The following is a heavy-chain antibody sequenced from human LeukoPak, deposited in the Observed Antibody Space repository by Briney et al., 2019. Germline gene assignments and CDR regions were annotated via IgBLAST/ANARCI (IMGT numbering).Heavy chain of an antibody. J-gene: IGHJ4*02. CDR3: ARAGSGLRTRYFDY. CDR2: IYTSGST. Sequence: PSETLSLTCTVSGGSISSDYWSWIRQPAGKGLEWIGRIYTSGSTNYNPSLKSRVTISVDMSKNQFSLKLSSVTAADTAVYYCARAGSGLRTRYFDYWGQGTLVTVSS. V-gene: IGHV4-4*07. D-gene: IGHD2-15*01. CDR1: GGSISSDY.